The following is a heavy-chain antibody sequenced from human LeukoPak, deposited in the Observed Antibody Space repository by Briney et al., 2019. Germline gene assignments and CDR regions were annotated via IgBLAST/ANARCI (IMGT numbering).Heavy chain of an antibody. CDR1: GGSFSGYY. CDR2: INHSGSA. J-gene: IGHJ5*02. D-gene: IGHD5-12*01. CDR3: ARFIVATIRGFNWFDP. Sequence: SETLSLTCAVYGGSFSGYYWSWIRQPPGKGLEWIGEINHSGSANYNPSLKSRVTISVDTSKNQFSLKLSSVTAADTAVYYCARFIVATIRGFNWFDPWGQGTLVTVSS. V-gene: IGHV4-34*01.